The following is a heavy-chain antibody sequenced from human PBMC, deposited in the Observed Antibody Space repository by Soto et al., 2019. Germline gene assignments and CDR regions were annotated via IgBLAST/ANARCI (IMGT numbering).Heavy chain of an antibody. CDR1: GLSLNTSGVG. Sequence: QITLKESGPTLVKPTQTLTMTCTFSGLSLNTSGVGVVCIRQPPGKALEWIALLYWDDDKYYSPSLRSRLTITHDSSKNQFVRTMTNMYPGDTATYYWAHRPNTVACWKFLDYGGQGTLVTVSS. CDR3: AHRPNTVACWKFLDY. J-gene: IGHJ4*02. CDR2: LYWDDDK. D-gene: IGHD2-15*01. V-gene: IGHV2-5*02.